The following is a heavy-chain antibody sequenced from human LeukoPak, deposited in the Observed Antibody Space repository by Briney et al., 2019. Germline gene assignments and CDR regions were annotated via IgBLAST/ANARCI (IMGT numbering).Heavy chain of an antibody. CDR2: INPNSGGT. CDR3: ARFYSGYGNYYYYMDV. Sequence: GASVKVSCKASGYTLTVYYMHWVRQAPGQELEWMGWINPNSGGTNYAQKFQGRVTMTRDTSISTAYMELSRLRSDDTAVYYCARFYSGYGNYYYYMDVWGKGTTVTVSS. D-gene: IGHD5-12*01. CDR1: GYTLTVYY. V-gene: IGHV1-2*02. J-gene: IGHJ6*03.